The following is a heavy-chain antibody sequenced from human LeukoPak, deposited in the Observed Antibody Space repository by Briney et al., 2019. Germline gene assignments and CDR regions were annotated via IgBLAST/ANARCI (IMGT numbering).Heavy chain of an antibody. J-gene: IGHJ4*02. V-gene: IGHV4-34*01. Sequence: SESLSLTCAVYGGSFSGYHWSWIRQPPGKGLEWIGEINHSGSTNYNPSLKSRVTISVDTSKNQFSLKLSSVTAADTAVYYCARLVGSSWYREVLRGRDYWGQGTLVTVSS. CDR3: ARLVGSSWYREVLRGRDY. D-gene: IGHD6-13*01. CDR1: GGSFSGYH. CDR2: INHSGST.